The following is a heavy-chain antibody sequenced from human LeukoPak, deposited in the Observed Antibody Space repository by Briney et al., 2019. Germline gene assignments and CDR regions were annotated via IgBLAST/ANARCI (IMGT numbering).Heavy chain of an antibody. J-gene: IGHJ4*02. CDR1: GYNFNSYW. CDR2: IYPGDSDT. D-gene: IGHD6-13*01. CDR3: ARLRIAAAGMSFDY. Sequence: GGSLQISCKGSGYNFNSYWIGWGRQLPGKGLEWMGIIYPGDSDTRYSPSFQGQVTISADRSLSTAYLQWSSLKASDTAMYYCARLRIAAAGMSFDYWGQGTLVTVSS. V-gene: IGHV5-51*01.